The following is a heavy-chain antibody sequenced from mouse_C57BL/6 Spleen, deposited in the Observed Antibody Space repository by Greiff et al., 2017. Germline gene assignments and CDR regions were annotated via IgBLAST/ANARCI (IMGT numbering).Heavy chain of an antibody. CDR2: IDPNSGGT. V-gene: IGHV1-72*01. D-gene: IGHD2-4*01. Sequence: QVQLQQPGAELVKPGASVKLSCKASGYTFTSYWMHWVKQRPGRGLEWIGRIDPNSGGTKYNEKFKSKATLTVDKPSSTAYMQLSSLTSEDSAVYYCAREVEWDYDDGYAMDYWGQGTSVTVSS. J-gene: IGHJ4*01. CDR1: GYTFTSYW. CDR3: AREVEWDYDDGYAMDY.